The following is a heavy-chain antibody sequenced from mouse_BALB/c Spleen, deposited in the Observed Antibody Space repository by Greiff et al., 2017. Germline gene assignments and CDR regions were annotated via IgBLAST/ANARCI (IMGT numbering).Heavy chain of an antibody. V-gene: IGHV1-7*01. Sequence: QVQLKQSGAELAKPGASVKMSCKASGYTFTSYWMHWVKQRPGQGLEWIGYINPSTGYTEYNQKFKDKATLTADKSSSTAYMQLSSLTSEDSAVYYCARYYDPFAYWGQGTLVTVSA. CDR2: INPSTGYT. J-gene: IGHJ3*01. CDR1: GYTFTSYW. D-gene: IGHD2-4*01. CDR3: ARYYDPFAY.